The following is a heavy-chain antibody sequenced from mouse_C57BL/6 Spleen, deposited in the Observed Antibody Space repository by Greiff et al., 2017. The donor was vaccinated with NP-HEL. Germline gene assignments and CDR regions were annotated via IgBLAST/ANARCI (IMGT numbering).Heavy chain of an antibody. Sequence: VQLHQSGPELVKPGASVKISCKASGYAFSSSWMNWVKQRPGKGLEWIGRIYPGDGDTNYNGKFKGKATLTADKSSSTAYMQLSSLTSEDSAVYFCARGGWLLQGYWGQGTTLTVSS. CDR1: GYAFSSSW. D-gene: IGHD2-3*01. J-gene: IGHJ2*01. V-gene: IGHV1-82*01. CDR3: ARGGWLLQGY. CDR2: IYPGDGDT.